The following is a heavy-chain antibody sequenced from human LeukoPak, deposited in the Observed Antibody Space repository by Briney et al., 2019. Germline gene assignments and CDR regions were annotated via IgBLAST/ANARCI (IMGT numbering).Heavy chain of an antibody. Sequence: ASVKVSCKASGYTFTGYYMHWVRQAPGQGLEWMGWINPNSGGTNYAQKFQGRVTMTRDTSISTAYMELSRLRSDDTAVYYCARERNPPYYYDSSGHDAFDIWGQGTMVTVSS. CDR1: GYTFTGYY. CDR3: ARERNPPYYYDSSGHDAFDI. D-gene: IGHD3-22*01. J-gene: IGHJ3*02. V-gene: IGHV1-2*02. CDR2: INPNSGGT.